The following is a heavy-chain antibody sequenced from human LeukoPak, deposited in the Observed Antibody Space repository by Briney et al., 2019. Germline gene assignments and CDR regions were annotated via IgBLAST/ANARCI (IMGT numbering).Heavy chain of an antibody. CDR3: ARQDSYYFDY. V-gene: IGHV4-39*01. Sequence: PSETLSLTCTVSGGSISSSRYYWGWIRQPPGKGLEWIGSIYYSGSTYNNPSLKSRVTISVDTSKNQFSLELSFVTAADTAVYYCARQDSYYFDYWGQGTLVTVSS. D-gene: IGHD2-15*01. CDR1: GGSISSSRYY. CDR2: IYYSGST. J-gene: IGHJ4*02.